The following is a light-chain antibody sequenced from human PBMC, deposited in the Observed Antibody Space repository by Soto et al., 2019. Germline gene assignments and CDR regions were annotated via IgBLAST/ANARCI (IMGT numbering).Light chain of an antibody. CDR3: QQYTTYPYP. V-gene: IGKV1-5*03. Sequence: DIQMTQSPSTLSASVGDRVTITCRASQSIGSWLAWYQQKPGKAPNLLIYKGSSLESGVPSRFSGSGSGTEFTLTISSLQPDDFASYYCQQYTTYPYPFGQGTQLEIE. CDR1: QSIGSW. J-gene: IGKJ2*01. CDR2: KGS.